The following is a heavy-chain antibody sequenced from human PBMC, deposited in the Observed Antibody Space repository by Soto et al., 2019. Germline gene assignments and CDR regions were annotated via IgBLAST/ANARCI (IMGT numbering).Heavy chain of an antibody. V-gene: IGHV3-33*01. J-gene: IGHJ4*02. D-gene: IGHD3-9*01. CDR3: ARGDDILTGYYDPIDY. Sequence: GGSLRLSCAASGFTFSSYGMHWVRQAPGKGLEWVAVIWYDGSNKYYADSVKGRFTISRYNSKNTLYLQMNSLRAEDTAVYYCARGDDILTGYYDPIDYWGQGTLVTVSS. CDR2: IWYDGSNK. CDR1: GFTFSSYG.